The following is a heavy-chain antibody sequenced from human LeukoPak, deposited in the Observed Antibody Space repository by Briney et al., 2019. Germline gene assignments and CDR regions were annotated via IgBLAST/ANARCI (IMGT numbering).Heavy chain of an antibody. CDR3: ARQGGYYYGSGSYSFDY. CDR2: IYPGDSDI. J-gene: IGHJ4*02. CDR1: GYRFTTYW. D-gene: IGHD3-10*01. Sequence: GESLKISCKGSGYRFTTYWIGWVRQMPGKGLEWMGIIYPGDSDIRYSPSFQGQVTISADKSISTAYLQWSSLKASDTAMYYCARQGGYYYGSGSYSFDYWGQGTLVTVSS. V-gene: IGHV5-51*01.